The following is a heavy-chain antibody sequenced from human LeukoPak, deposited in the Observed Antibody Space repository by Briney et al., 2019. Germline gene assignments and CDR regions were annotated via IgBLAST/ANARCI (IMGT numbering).Heavy chain of an antibody. CDR2: INHSGST. CDR1: GGSFSGYY. D-gene: IGHD6-25*01. Sequence: PSETLSLTCAVYGGSFSGYYWSWIRQPPGKGLEWIGEINHSGSTNYNPSLKSRVTISVDTSKNQFSLKLSSVTAADTAVYYCARGLAGPIDYGGQGTLVTVSS. V-gene: IGHV4-34*01. CDR3: ARGLAGPIDY. J-gene: IGHJ4*02.